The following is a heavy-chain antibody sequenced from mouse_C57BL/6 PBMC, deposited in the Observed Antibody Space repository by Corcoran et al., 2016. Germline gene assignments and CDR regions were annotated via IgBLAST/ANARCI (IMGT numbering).Heavy chain of an antibody. D-gene: IGHD2-3*01. CDR2: INTYSGVP. J-gene: IGHJ3*01. Sequence: QIQLVQSGPELKKPGETVKISCKASGYTFTTYGMSWVKQAPGKGLKWMGWINTYSGVPTYADDFKGRFAFSLETSASTAYLQINNLKNEDTATYFCANDGYSAYWGQGTLVTVSA. V-gene: IGHV9-3*01. CDR3: ANDGYSAY. CDR1: GYTFTTYG.